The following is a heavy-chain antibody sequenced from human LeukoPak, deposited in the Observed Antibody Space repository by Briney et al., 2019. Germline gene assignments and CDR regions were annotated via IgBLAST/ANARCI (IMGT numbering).Heavy chain of an antibody. J-gene: IGHJ5*02. CDR3: ARLRGIAAHRNNWFDP. CDR1: GYSFTSYW. V-gene: IGHV5-51*01. Sequence: GESLKISCKGSGYSFTSYWIGWVRQMPGKGLEWMGIIYPGDSDTRYSPSFQGQVTISADKSISTAYLQWSSLKASDTAMYYCARLRGIAAHRNNWFDPWGQGTLVTVSS. CDR2: IYPGDSDT. D-gene: IGHD6-13*01.